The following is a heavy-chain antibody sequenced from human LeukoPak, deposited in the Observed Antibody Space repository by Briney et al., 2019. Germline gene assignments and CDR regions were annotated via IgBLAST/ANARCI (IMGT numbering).Heavy chain of an antibody. Sequence: PGGSLRLSCAASGFTFSNYSMNWVRQAPGKGLEWVSSISSNGIYIYYADSVKGRFTISRDNSKNTLYLQMNSLRAEDTAVYYCARSADSSGYYDYWGQGTLVTVSS. J-gene: IGHJ4*02. CDR3: ARSADSSGYYDY. CDR1: GFTFSNYS. D-gene: IGHD3-22*01. CDR2: ISSNGIYI. V-gene: IGHV3-21*01.